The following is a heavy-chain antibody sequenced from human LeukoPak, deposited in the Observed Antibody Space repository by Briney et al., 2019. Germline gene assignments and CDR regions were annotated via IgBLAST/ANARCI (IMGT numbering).Heavy chain of an antibody. Sequence: GGSLRLSCAASGFTFSSYSMNWVRQPPGKGLEWVSSISSSSSYIYYADSVKGRFTISRDNAKNSLYLQMNSLRAEDTAVYYCARDPGSEEDYWGQGTLVTVSS. J-gene: IGHJ4*02. CDR3: ARDPGSEEDY. D-gene: IGHD2-15*01. CDR1: GFTFSSYS. CDR2: ISSSSSYI. V-gene: IGHV3-21*01.